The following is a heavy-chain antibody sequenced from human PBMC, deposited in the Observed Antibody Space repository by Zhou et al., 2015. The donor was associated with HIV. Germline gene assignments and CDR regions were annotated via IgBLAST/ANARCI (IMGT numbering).Heavy chain of an antibody. Sequence: LVQSGTEVRKPGSSVKVSCKANGGTFSNFAISWVRQAPGQGLEWMGGIIPVFGRANYAQRFQGRLTIAAYESTTTAYMELSRLTSQDTAVYYCARGGLDRYSGTSRHFDYWGQGTLVTVSS. CDR1: GGTFSNFA. CDR2: IIPVFGRA. D-gene: IGHD1-26*01. V-gene: IGHV1-69*01. CDR3: ARGGLDRYSGTSRHFDY. J-gene: IGHJ4*02.